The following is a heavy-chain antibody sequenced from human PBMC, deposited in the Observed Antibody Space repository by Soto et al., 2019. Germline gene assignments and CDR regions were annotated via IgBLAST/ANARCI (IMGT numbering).Heavy chain of an antibody. Sequence: QVQLGESGGGVVQPGRSLRLSCAASGFTFSSYGMHWVRQAPGKGLEWVAVISYDGSNKYYADSVKGRFTISRDNSKNTLYLQINSLRAEDTAVYYCAPWFGAFDYWGQGTLVTVSS. CDR2: ISYDGSNK. V-gene: IGHV3-30*03. D-gene: IGHD3-10*01. CDR3: APWFGAFDY. CDR1: GFTFSSYG. J-gene: IGHJ4*02.